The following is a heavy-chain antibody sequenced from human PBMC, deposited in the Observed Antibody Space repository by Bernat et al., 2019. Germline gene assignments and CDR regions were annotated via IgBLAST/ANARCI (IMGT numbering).Heavy chain of an antibody. CDR1: GYTFTNYP. Sequence: QVQLVQSGAEVKTPGASVKVSCKASGYTFTNYPIHWVRQAPGQTLEWMGWVNAGNANTKYSQRFQGRVTITRDTSANTAYMEVSSLISEDTAVYFCARGKGVSGHNLYYFDYWGQGTLVTVSS. CDR3: ARGKGVSGHNLYYFDY. V-gene: IGHV1-3*01. D-gene: IGHD6-19*01. CDR2: VNAGNANT. J-gene: IGHJ4*02.